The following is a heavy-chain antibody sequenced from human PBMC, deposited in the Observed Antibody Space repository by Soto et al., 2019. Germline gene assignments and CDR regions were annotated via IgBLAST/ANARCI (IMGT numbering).Heavy chain of an antibody. J-gene: IGHJ4*02. CDR2: INHSGST. CDR3: ARVGVTTVVKGIDY. D-gene: IGHD4-17*01. V-gene: IGHV4-34*01. Sequence: SETLSLTCAVYGGSFSGYYWSWIRQPPGKGLEWIGEINHSGSTNYNPSLKSRVTISVDTSKNQFTLKLSSVTAADTAVYYCARVGVTTVVKGIDYWGQGTLVTVSS. CDR1: GGSFSGYY.